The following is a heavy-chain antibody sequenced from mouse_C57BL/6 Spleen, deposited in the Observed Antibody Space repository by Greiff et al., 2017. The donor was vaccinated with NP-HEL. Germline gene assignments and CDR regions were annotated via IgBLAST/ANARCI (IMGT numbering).Heavy chain of an antibody. V-gene: IGHV1-82*01. CDR3: SCTAHRFAY. D-gene: IGHD3-2*02. CDR1: GYAFSSSW. Sequence: QVQLQQSGPELVKPGASVKISCKASGYAFSSSWMNWVKQRPGKGLEWIGRIYPGDGDTNYNGKFKGKATLTADKSSSTAYMQLSSLTSEDSAVYFCSCTAHRFAYWGQGTLVTVSA. CDR2: IYPGDGDT. J-gene: IGHJ3*01.